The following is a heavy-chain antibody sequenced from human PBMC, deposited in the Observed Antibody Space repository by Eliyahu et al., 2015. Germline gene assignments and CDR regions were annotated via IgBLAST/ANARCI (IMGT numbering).Heavy chain of an antibody. J-gene: IGHJ4*02. CDR2: ISSSSSTI. CDR1: GFTFSXYR. Sequence: EVQLVESGGGLXQPGGSLXLSCAXSGFTFSXYRLNWVRQAPGKGLEWVSYISSSSSTIYYADSVKGRFTISRDNAKNSLYLQMNSLRDEDTAVYYCARNDILTGYYSDYWGQGTLVTVSS. CDR3: ARNDILTGYYSDY. V-gene: IGHV3-48*02. D-gene: IGHD3-9*01.